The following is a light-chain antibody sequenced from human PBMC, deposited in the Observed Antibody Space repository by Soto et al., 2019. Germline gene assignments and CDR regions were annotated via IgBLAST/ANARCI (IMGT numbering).Light chain of an antibody. Sequence: EMGMTQSPAALSVSPGERATLSCRASQSVSSNLAWYQQKPGQAPRLLIYGASTRATGVTARFRGGGSGTEFTLTISSLQSEDSAVYYCQQYHKWPPITFGQGTRLEIK. CDR1: QSVSSN. CDR2: GAS. J-gene: IGKJ5*01. CDR3: QQYHKWPPIT. V-gene: IGKV3-15*01.